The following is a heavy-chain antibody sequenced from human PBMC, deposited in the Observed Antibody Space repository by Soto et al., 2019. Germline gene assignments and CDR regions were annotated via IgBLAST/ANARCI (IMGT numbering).Heavy chain of an antibody. J-gene: IGHJ4*02. CDR3: ARSITMIVLVAGY. CDR2: IWYDGSNK. V-gene: IGHV3-33*01. D-gene: IGHD3-22*01. Sequence: QVQLVESGGGVVQPGRSMRLSCAASGFTFSSYGMHWVRQAPGKGLEWVAVIWYDGSNKYYADSVKGRFTISRDNSKNTLYLQMNSLRAEDTAVYYCARSITMIVLVAGYWGQGTLVTVSS. CDR1: GFTFSSYG.